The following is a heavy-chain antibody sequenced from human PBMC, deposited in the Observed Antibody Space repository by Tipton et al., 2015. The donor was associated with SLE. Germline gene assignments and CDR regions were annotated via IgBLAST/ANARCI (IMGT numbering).Heavy chain of an antibody. J-gene: IGHJ4*02. Sequence: TLSLTCTVSGGSISSHYWSWIRQPPGKGLEWIGYIYYSGSTNYNPSLKSRVTISVDTSKNQFSLKLSSVTAADTAVYYCARSHPSGYSSGWYEPLSLWGQGTLVTVSS. D-gene: IGHD6-19*01. CDR1: GGSISSHY. CDR3: ARSHPSGYSSGWYEPLSL. V-gene: IGHV4-59*11. CDR2: IYYSGST.